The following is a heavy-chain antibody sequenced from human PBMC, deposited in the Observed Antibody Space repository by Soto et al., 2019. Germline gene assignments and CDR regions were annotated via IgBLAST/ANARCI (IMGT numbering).Heavy chain of an antibody. J-gene: IGHJ4*02. V-gene: IGHV4-34*01. CDR3: GSVVIKMAIQSIDX. CDR2: VNTGGIT. Sequence: PSDTLSLTFAVYGGSLSGCYWTWIRQPPGKGLEWILEVNTGGITNYSPSVKSRLTISLDTSKKQVSLEMTSVTAADTAVYYCGSVVIKMAIQSIDXWGPGTLVTVSX. CDR1: GGSLSGCY. D-gene: IGHD2-15*01.